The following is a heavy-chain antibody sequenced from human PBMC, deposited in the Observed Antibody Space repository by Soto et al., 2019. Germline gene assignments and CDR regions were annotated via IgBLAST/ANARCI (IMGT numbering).Heavy chain of an antibody. D-gene: IGHD5-12*01. Sequence: SVKVSCKASGGAFSSFGISWVRQAPGQGLEWMGGIIPVFGRPNYAQRFRGRLTITADESTNTCYMELIDLESEDTAVYYCAREGSGYNFWGQGTQVTVSS. V-gene: IGHV1-69*13. J-gene: IGHJ1*01. CDR3: AREGSGYNF. CDR1: GGAFSSFG. CDR2: IIPVFGRP.